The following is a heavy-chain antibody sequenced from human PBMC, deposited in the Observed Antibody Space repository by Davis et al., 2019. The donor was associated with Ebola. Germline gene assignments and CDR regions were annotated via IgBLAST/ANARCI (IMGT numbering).Heavy chain of an antibody. Sequence: ASVKVSCKASGYTFTSYGISWVRQAPGQGLEWMGWISAYTGNTNYAQKLLGRVTMTTDTSTSTAYMELRSLRSDDTAVYYCARTSKLLWFGEFSYGMDVWGKGTTVTVSS. J-gene: IGHJ6*04. CDR2: ISAYTGNT. D-gene: IGHD3-10*01. CDR1: GYTFTSYG. CDR3: ARTSKLLWFGEFSYGMDV. V-gene: IGHV1-18*01.